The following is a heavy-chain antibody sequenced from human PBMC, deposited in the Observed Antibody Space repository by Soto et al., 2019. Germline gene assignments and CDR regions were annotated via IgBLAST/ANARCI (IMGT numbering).Heavy chain of an antibody. J-gene: IGHJ4*02. CDR1: GFSLSTYGVG. Sequence: QITLKESGPTLVKPTQTLTLTCTFSGFSLSTYGVGVGWIRQPPGKTLEWVALIFWDDEKRFRPSLKSRLTSTRETSKNQVVLTMTNVDPEDTATYFCAHKPAVYGSGKYFGFHFDHWGQGTLVTVSS. CDR3: AHKPAVYGSGKYFGFHFDH. V-gene: IGHV2-5*02. D-gene: IGHD3-10*01. CDR2: IFWDDEK.